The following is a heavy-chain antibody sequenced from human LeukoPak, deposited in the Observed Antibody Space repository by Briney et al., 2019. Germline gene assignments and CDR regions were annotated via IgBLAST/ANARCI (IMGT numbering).Heavy chain of an antibody. CDR2: IIPIFGTA. V-gene: IGHV1-69*06. CDR3: ASLPRGPHGSGSHLVQH. D-gene: IGHD3-10*01. J-gene: IGHJ1*01. Sequence: GASVKVSCKASGGTFSSYAISWVRQAPGQGLEWMGGIIPIFGTANYAQKFQGRVTITADKSTSTAYMELSSLRSEDTAVYYCASLPRGPHGSGSHLVQHWGQGTLVTVSS. CDR1: GGTFSSYA.